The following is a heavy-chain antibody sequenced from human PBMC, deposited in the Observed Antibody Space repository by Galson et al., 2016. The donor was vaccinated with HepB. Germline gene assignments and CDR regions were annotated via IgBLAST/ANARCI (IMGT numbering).Heavy chain of an antibody. CDR1: GFTFSSFD. CDR3: AKDRPRYYDSSGYHGLHS. Sequence: SLRLSCAASGFTFSSFDMMWVRQAPGKGLEWVSGISPSGGRAAYADSVKGRFLTSRDDSKNTLHLQMNSLRAEDTAVYYCAKDRPRYYDSSGYHGLHSWGQGAVVTVSS. D-gene: IGHD3-22*01. V-gene: IGHV3-23*01. J-gene: IGHJ3*02. CDR2: ISPSGGRA.